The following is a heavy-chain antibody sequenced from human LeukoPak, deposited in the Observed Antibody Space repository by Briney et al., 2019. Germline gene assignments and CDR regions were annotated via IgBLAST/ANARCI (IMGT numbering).Heavy chain of an antibody. D-gene: IGHD1-26*01. CDR3: ARFPLNLIVGAPQKAFDI. CDR2: IYSGGST. Sequence: GGSLRLSCAASGFTVSSNYMSWVRQAPGKGLEWVSVIYSGGSTYYADSVKGRFTISRDNSKNTLYLQMNSLRAEDTAVCYCARFPLNLIVGAPQKAFDIWGQGTMVTVSS. CDR1: GFTVSSNY. J-gene: IGHJ3*02. V-gene: IGHV3-53*01.